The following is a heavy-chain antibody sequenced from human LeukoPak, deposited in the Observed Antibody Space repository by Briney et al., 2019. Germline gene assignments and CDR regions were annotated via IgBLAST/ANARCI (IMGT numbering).Heavy chain of an antibody. CDR1: GFTFNNFG. CDR2: IRHDGTNE. D-gene: IGHD2-21*01. J-gene: IGHJ4*02. CDR3: AKGGYNWGGESLLDY. V-gene: IGHV3-30*02. Sequence: GGALRLSCAAPGFTFNNFGMHSARQAPGKGLERVAFIRHDGTNEFYADSVKGRFTISRDNSDNTLYLQMNSLRAEDTAVYYCAKGGYNWGGESLLDYWGQGTLVTVSS.